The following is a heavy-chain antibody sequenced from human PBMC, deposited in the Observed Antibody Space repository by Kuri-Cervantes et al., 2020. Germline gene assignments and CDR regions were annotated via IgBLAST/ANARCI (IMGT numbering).Heavy chain of an antibody. CDR3: ARDSYYYDSSGKRNWYFDL. V-gene: IGHV4-61*01. CDR1: GGSISSSSYY. CDR2: IYYSGST. Sequence: SETLSLTCTVSGGSISSSSYYWGWIRQPPGKGLEWIGYIYYSGSTNYNPSLKSRVTISVDTSKNQFSLKLSSVTAADTAVYYCARDSYYYDSSGKRNWYFDLWGRGTLVTVSS. D-gene: IGHD3-22*01. J-gene: IGHJ2*01.